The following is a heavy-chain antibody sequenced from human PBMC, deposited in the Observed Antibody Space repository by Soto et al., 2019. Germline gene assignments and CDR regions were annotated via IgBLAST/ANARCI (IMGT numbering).Heavy chain of an antibody. Sequence: PSETLSLTCTVSGGSISSDYWSWIRQPPGKGLEWIGYIYYRGSTNYNPSLKTRVTKSLDTAKNQFSLNLSSVTAAETAVYSWARFLSSGWNSYYSGMDVCGQGTKVTVAS. V-gene: IGHV4-59*01. D-gene: IGHD6-19*01. CDR3: ARFLSSGWNSYYSGMDV. CDR2: IYYRGST. J-gene: IGHJ6*02. CDR1: GGSISSDY.